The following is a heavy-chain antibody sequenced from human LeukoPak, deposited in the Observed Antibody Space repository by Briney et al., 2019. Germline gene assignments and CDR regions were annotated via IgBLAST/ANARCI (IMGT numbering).Heavy chain of an antibody. CDR3: AKEVGATLGDFYYYYGMDV. V-gene: IGHV3-23*01. CDR2: ISGSGGST. CDR1: GFTFSSYA. Sequence: TGGSLRLSCAASGFTFSSYAMSWVRQAPGKGLEWVSAISGSGGSTYYADPVKGRFTISRDNSKNTLYLQMNSLRAEDTAVYYCAKEVGATLGDFYYYYGMDVWGQGTTVTVSS. J-gene: IGHJ6*02. D-gene: IGHD1-26*01.